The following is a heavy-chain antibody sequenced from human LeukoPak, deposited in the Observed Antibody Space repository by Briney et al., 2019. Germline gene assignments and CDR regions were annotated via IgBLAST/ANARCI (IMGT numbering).Heavy chain of an antibody. CDR1: EFSLYVYG. V-gene: IGHV3-23*01. Sequence: GGSLRLSCVASEFSLYVYGMSWVRQAPGKGPEWVSAISGSGSGGNTFYADSVKGRFTVSRDNSKKTLYLQMDSLSAEDTAVYYCAKYCTSSSCYAGSFYGMDVWGQGTTVTVSS. CDR3: AKYCTSSSCYAGSFYGMDV. J-gene: IGHJ6*02. CDR2: ISGSGSGGNT. D-gene: IGHD2-2*01.